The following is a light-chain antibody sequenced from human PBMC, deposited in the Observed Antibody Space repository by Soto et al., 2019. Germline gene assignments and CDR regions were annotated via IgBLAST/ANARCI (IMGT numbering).Light chain of an antibody. CDR1: QSISRTY. Sequence: VVLTQSPGTLSLSPGERATLSCRASQSISRTYLAWYQQKPGQAPRLLIYGTSDRATGTPDRFSGSGSGTDFTLTISRLEPEDSAVYYCQQFDDSVTFGQGTRLEI. J-gene: IGKJ5*01. CDR2: GTS. CDR3: QQFDDSVT. V-gene: IGKV3-20*01.